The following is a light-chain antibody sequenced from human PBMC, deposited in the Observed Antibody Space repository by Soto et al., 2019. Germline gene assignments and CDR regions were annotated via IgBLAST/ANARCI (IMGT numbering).Light chain of an antibody. Sequence: EIVLTQSPGTLSFSPGERATLSCRASQSVADNYLAWYQQKPGQAPRLLIYSASRRATGIPDTFTGSGSGTDFTLTITRLEPEDFALYYCQQYGHSPRTFGQGTKVDIK. CDR3: QQYGHSPRT. CDR2: SAS. CDR1: QSVADNY. V-gene: IGKV3-20*01. J-gene: IGKJ1*01.